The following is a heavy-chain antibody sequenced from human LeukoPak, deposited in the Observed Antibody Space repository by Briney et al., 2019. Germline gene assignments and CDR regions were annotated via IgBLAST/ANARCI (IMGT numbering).Heavy chain of an antibody. V-gene: IGHV3-72*01. CDR3: TRGGTSSVAYYYHMDV. D-gene: IGHD1-26*01. J-gene: IGHJ6*02. CDR1: GFTFSGRY. Sequence: GGSLRLSCTASGFTFSGRYMDWVRQAPGKGLEWVSRSRDRANGYTPEYAASVRGRFTISRDDSETSMYLQMDSLKTEDSAVYYCTRGGTSSVAYYYHMDVWGQGTTVTVSS. CDR2: SRDRANGYTP.